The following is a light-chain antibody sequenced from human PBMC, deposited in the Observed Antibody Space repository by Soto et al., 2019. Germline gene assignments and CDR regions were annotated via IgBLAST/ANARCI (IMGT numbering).Light chain of an antibody. CDR2: GTS. CDR1: QSVGSTN. V-gene: IGKV3-20*01. Sequence: EIVLTQSPGTLSLSPGERATLSCGASQSVGSTNLAWYQQKPGQAPRLLIYGTSSRPIGIPDRFSGSGSGTDFTLTISRLEPEDLAVYYCQQYDNSLWTFGQGARVEIK. J-gene: IGKJ1*01. CDR3: QQYDNSLWT.